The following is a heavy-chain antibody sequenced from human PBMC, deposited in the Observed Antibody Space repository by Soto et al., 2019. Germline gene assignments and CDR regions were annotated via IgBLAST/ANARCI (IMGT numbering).Heavy chain of an antibody. J-gene: IGHJ4*02. CDR2: IYYSGNT. V-gene: IGHV4-30-4*08. D-gene: IGHD3-3*01. CDR1: GDSISDNY. Sequence: PSETLSLTCTVSGDSISDNYWSWIRQPPGKGLEWIGSIYYSGNTYYNPSLKSRVFISRDTSKNQFSLKLTSVTAADTAVYCCARALRFLQWPNYFDYWGQGTLVTVSS. CDR3: ARALRFLQWPNYFDY.